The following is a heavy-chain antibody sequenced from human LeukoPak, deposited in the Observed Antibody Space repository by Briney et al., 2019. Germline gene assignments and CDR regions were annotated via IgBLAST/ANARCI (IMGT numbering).Heavy chain of an antibody. Sequence: PGGSLRLSCAASGFTFSSYVMSWVRQAPGKGLAWVSGITNSGGSTNYADSVKGRFTISRDNSKNTLYLQMNSLRAEDTAVNYCARAPRGSGWSHFFNWGQGTLVTVSS. D-gene: IGHD6-19*01. CDR1: GFTFSSYV. CDR2: ITNSGGST. CDR3: ARAPRGSGWSHFFN. J-gene: IGHJ4*02. V-gene: IGHV3-23*01.